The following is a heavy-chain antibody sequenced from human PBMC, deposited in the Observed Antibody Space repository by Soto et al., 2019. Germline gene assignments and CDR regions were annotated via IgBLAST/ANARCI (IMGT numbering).Heavy chain of an antibody. Sequence: GASVNVSCMASGYTFTGYSMHWVRQAPGQGLEWMGWINPNSGGTNYAQKFQGWVTMTRDTSISTAYMELSRLRSDDTAVYYCARGDWGGDCYPRGGYYGMEVWGKGTTVNVSS. CDR1: GYTFTGYS. CDR3: ARGDWGGDCYPRGGYYGMEV. V-gene: IGHV1-2*04. D-gene: IGHD2-21*02. CDR2: INPNSGGT. J-gene: IGHJ6*04.